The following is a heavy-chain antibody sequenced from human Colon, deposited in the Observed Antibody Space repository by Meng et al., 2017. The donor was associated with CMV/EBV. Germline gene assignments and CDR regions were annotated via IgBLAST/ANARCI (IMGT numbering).Heavy chain of an antibody. Sequence: ASVKVSCKASGYTFTSYDINWVRQATGQGLEWMGWMNPNSGNTGYAQKFQGRVTMTRNTSISTAYMELSSLRSEDTAVYYCARGLDIVDHNWFDPWGQGTLVTVSS. CDR3: ARGLDIVDHNWFDP. J-gene: IGHJ5*02. CDR2: MNPNSGNT. D-gene: IGHD2-15*01. V-gene: IGHV1-8*01. CDR1: GYTFTSYD.